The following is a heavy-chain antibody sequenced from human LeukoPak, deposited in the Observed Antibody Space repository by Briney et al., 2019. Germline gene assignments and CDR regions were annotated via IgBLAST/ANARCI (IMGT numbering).Heavy chain of an antibody. V-gene: IGHV4-34*01. CDR3: ARAYDYVWGSYRYNDAFDI. Sequence: SETLSLTCAVYGGSFSGYYWSWIRQPPGKGLEWIGEINHSGSTNYNPSLKGRVTISVDTSKNQFSLKLSSVTAADTAVYYCARAYDYVWGSYRYNDAFDIWGQGTMVTVSS. CDR2: INHSGST. CDR1: GGSFSGYY. J-gene: IGHJ3*02. D-gene: IGHD3-16*02.